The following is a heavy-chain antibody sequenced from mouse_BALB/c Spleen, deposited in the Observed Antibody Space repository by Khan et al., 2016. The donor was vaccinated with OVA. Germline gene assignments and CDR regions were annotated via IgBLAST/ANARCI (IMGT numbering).Heavy chain of an antibody. CDR2: IDPETGGT. CDR3: TSVIAY. CDR1: GYTFTDYE. J-gene: IGHJ3*01. Sequence: QIQLVQSGAELVRPGASVTLSCKASGYTFTDYEMHWVKQTPVHGLEWIGAIDPETGGTAYNQKFKGKATLTADKSSSTAYMELRSLTSEDSAVYYCTSVIAYWGQGTLVTVSA. V-gene: IGHV1-15*01.